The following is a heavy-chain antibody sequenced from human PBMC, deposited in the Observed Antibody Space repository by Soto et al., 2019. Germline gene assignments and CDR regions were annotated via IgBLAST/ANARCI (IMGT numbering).Heavy chain of an antibody. CDR1: GYSFTSYW. Sequence: GESLKISCKGSGYSFTSYWIGWVRQMPGKGLEWMGIIYPGDSDTRYSPSFQGQVTISADKSISTAYLQWSSLKASDTAMYYCASPGPYYYDSSGYYPWDYWGQGTLVTVSS. D-gene: IGHD3-22*01. CDR2: IYPGDSDT. V-gene: IGHV5-51*01. J-gene: IGHJ4*02. CDR3: ASPGPYYYDSSGYYPWDY.